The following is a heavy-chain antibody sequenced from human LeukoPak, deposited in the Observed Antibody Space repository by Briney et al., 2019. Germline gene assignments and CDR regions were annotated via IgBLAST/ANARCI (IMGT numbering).Heavy chain of an antibody. CDR3: AGYAMVRGVIRAPFAFDI. J-gene: IGHJ3*02. CDR2: IYYSGST. V-gene: IGHV4-59*01. CDR1: GGSISSYY. D-gene: IGHD3-10*01. Sequence: SETLSLTCTVSGGSISSYYWSWIRQPPGKGLEWIGYIYYSGSTNYNPSLKSRVTISVDTSKNRFSLKLSSVTAADTAVYSCAGYAMVRGVIRAPFAFDIWGQGTMVTVSS.